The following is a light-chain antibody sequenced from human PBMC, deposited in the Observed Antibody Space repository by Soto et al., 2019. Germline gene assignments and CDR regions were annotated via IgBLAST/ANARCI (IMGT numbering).Light chain of an antibody. CDR1: QSVSSSY. Sequence: EIVLTQSPGTLSLSPGERATLSCRASQSVSSSYLVWYQQKPGQAPRLLVYGASSRATGIPDRFSGSGSGTDFTLTISRLEPEDFEVYFCQQYYTSPLTFGEGTKVEIK. CDR2: GAS. V-gene: IGKV3-20*01. CDR3: QQYYTSPLT. J-gene: IGKJ4*01.